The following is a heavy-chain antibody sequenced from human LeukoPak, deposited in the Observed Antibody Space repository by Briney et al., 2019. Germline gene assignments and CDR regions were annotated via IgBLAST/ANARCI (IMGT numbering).Heavy chain of an antibody. CDR1: GFTFTSYS. CDR3: ARDHTLWGDYVFGFDY. V-gene: IGHV3-21*01. Sequence: GGSLRLSCAASGFTFTSYSMNWVRQAPGKGLEWVSSISSSSYIYYADSVKGRFTISRDNAKNSLYLQMNSLRAEDTAVYYCARDHTLWGDYVFGFDYWGQGTLVTVSS. CDR2: ISSSSYI. J-gene: IGHJ4*02. D-gene: IGHD4-17*01.